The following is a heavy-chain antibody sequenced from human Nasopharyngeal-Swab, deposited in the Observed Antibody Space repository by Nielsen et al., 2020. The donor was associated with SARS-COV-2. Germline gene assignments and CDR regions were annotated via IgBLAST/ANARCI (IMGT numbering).Heavy chain of an antibody. CDR1: GDTLPFSSVA. J-gene: IGHJ4*02. CDR3: ARDYKWAFDY. CDR2: TKYVSKWNS. V-gene: IGHV6-1*01. Sequence: SQTLSLTCAVSGDTLPFSSVAWNWIRLSPSRGLEWLGKTKYVSKWNSDYAESVKSRITINPDTSKNQFSLRLNSVTPEDTAMYYCARDYKWAFDYWGQGTLVTVSS. D-gene: IGHD1-20*01.